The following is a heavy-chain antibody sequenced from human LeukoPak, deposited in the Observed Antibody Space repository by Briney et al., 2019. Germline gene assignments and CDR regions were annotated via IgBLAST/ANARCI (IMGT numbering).Heavy chain of an antibody. J-gene: IGHJ4*02. CDR3: AKEFYYDSSNYYPHFDY. V-gene: IGHV3-30*18. D-gene: IGHD3-22*01. CDR1: GFTFSSSA. CDR2: ISYDGSSE. Sequence: GKSLRLSCVASGFTFSSSAMHWVRQAPGKGLEWVAVISYDGSSEYYEASVKGRFTISRDNSKNTLYLQMNSLRSDDTAVYYCAKEFYYDSSNYYPHFDYWGQGALVTVSS.